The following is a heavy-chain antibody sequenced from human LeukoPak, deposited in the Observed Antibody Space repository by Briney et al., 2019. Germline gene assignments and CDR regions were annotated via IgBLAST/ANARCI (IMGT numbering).Heavy chain of an antibody. D-gene: IGHD3-10*01. Sequence: SETLSLTCTVSGVSISSYYWSWIRQPPGKGLEWIGYIYYSGSTNYNPSLKSRVTISVDTSKNQFSLKLSSVTAADRAVYYCARDSGPWGVFDPWGQGTLVTVSS. CDR3: ARDSGPWGVFDP. V-gene: IGHV4-59*01. CDR2: IYYSGST. J-gene: IGHJ5*02. CDR1: GVSISSYY.